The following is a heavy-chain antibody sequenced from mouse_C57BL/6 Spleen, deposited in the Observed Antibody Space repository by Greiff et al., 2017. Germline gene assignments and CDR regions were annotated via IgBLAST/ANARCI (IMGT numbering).Heavy chain of an antibody. Sequence: EVQVVESGGDLVKPGGSLKLSCAASGFTFSSYGLSWVRQTPDKRLEWVATISSGGSYTYYPDSVKGRFTISRDNAKNTLYLKMSSLKSEDTAMYYCARTHITTVVAPHYYAMDYWGQGTSVTVSS. D-gene: IGHD1-1*01. CDR3: ARTHITTVVAPHYYAMDY. CDR2: ISSGGSYT. V-gene: IGHV5-6*01. CDR1: GFTFSSYG. J-gene: IGHJ4*01.